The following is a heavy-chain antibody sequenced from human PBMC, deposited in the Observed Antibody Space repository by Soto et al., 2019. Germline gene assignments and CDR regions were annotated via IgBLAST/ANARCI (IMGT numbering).Heavy chain of an antibody. CDR2: INHSGST. D-gene: IGHD2-15*01. CDR1: GGSFSGFQ. J-gene: IGHJ4*02. CDR3: ARLPGYCSGDSCRIDY. V-gene: IGHV4-34*01. Sequence: SETLSLTCAVYGGSFSGFQWTWIRQPPGKGLEWIGEINHSGSTNYNPSLKSRVTISVDTSKNQFSLKLSSVTAADTAVYFCARLPGYCSGDSCRIDYWGQGTLVTVSS.